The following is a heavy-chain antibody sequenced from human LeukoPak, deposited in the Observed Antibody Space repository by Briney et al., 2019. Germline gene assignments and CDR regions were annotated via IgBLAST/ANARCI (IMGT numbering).Heavy chain of an antibody. CDR3: AGGSSWYYYYYYMDV. D-gene: IGHD6-13*01. V-gene: IGHV4-59*01. Sequence: SETLSLTCTVSGGSISSYYWSWIRQPPGKGLEWIGYIYYSGSTNYNPSLKSRVTISVDTSKNQFSPKLSSVTAADTAVYYCAGGSSWYYYYYYMDVWGKGTTVTVSS. J-gene: IGHJ6*03. CDR1: GGSISSYY. CDR2: IYYSGST.